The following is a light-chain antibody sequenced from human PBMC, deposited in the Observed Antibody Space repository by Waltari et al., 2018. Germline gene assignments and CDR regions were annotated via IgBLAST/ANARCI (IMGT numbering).Light chain of an antibody. V-gene: IGLV2-14*03. CDR2: DVN. CDR3: ISYTSTTTYVV. Sequence: QSALTQPASVSASPGQSITISCTGTSSDVGGYDYVSWYQQHPSKAPQLMIYDVNKRPSGVSHRFSASKSGNTASLTIFGLQAEDEADYYCISYTSTTTYVVVGGGTKLTVL. CDR1: SSDVGGYDY. J-gene: IGLJ2*01.